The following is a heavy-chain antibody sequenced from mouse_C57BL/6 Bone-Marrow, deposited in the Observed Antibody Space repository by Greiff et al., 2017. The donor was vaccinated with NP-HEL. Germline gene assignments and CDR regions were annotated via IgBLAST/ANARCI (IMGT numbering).Heavy chain of an antibody. CDR1: GFNIKDDY. Sequence: EVQLQQSGAELVRPGASVKLSCTASGFNIKDDYMHWVKQRPEQGLEWIGWIDPENGDTEYASKFQGKATITADTSSNTAYLQLSSLTSEDTAVYYCTTGGNWDYFDYWGQGTTLTVSS. D-gene: IGHD4-1*01. CDR3: TTGGNWDYFDY. J-gene: IGHJ2*01. V-gene: IGHV14-4*01. CDR2: IDPENGDT.